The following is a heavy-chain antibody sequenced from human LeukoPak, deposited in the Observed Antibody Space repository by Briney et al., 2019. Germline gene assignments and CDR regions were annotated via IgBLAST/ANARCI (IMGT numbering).Heavy chain of an antibody. CDR1: GFTFSSYA. CDR2: ISYDGSNK. Sequence: PGGSLRLSCAASGFTFSSYAMHWVRQAPGKGLEWVAVISYDGSNKYYADSVKGRFTISRDNSKNTLYLQMNSLRAEDTAVYYCARTYSGYDYYYYYSMDVWGQGTTVTVSS. V-gene: IGHV3-30*04. J-gene: IGHJ6*02. D-gene: IGHD5-12*01. CDR3: ARTYSGYDYYYYYSMDV.